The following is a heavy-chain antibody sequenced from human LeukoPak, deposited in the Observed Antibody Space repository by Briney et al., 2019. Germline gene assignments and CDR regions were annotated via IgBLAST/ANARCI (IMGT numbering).Heavy chain of an antibody. CDR3: ARDFNLLGLAVD. D-gene: IGHD2-15*01. V-gene: IGHV3-53*01. CDR1: GFTVSSNY. Sequence: GGSLRLSCAASGFTVSSNYMSWVRQAPGKGLEWVSVLYSGGATYYADSVKGRFTISRVDSENTLFLQMNSLRAEDTAIYYCARDFNLLGLAVDWGQGTLVTVSS. J-gene: IGHJ4*02. CDR2: LYSGGAT.